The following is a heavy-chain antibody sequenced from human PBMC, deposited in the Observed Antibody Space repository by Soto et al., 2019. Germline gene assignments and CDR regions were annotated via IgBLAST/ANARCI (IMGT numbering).Heavy chain of an antibody. CDR2: SYHSGTT. Sequence: PSETLSLTCAVSGGSISSGGYSWSWIRQPPGKGREWIGYSYHSGTTYYNPSLRSRVTISLDRSKSQFSLNLSSVTAADTAVYYCARDSGIDNWFDSWGQGTLVTVSS. CDR3: ARDSGIDNWFDS. D-gene: IGHD2-15*01. CDR1: GGSISSGGYS. J-gene: IGHJ5*01. V-gene: IGHV4-30-2*01.